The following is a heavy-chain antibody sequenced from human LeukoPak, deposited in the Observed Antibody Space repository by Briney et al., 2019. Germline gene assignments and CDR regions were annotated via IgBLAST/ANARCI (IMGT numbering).Heavy chain of an antibody. CDR1: GYTFTGYY. Sequence: ASVKVSCKASGYTFTGYYMHWVRQAPGQGLEWMGWINPNSGGTNYAQKFQGRVTMTRDTFISTAYMELSRLRSDDTAVYYCARDLVVVVAATRGIDWFDPWGQGTLVTVSS. CDR2: INPNSGGT. J-gene: IGHJ5*02. D-gene: IGHD2-15*01. CDR3: ARDLVVVVAATRGIDWFDP. V-gene: IGHV1-2*02.